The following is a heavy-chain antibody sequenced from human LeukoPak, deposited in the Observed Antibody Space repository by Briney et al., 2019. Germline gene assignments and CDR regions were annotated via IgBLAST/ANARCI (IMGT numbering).Heavy chain of an antibody. CDR2: ISDYNGNT. Sequence: GASVKVSCKASGYTFTGNGISWVRQAPGQGLEWMGWISDYNGNTEYARMLQGRVTMTTDTSTSTAYMELRSLRSDDTAVYYCARAGHCSGTNCYMEGFDYWGQGTLVTVSS. D-gene: IGHD2-2*02. CDR3: ARAGHCSGTNCYMEGFDY. J-gene: IGHJ4*02. V-gene: IGHV1-18*01. CDR1: GYTFTGNG.